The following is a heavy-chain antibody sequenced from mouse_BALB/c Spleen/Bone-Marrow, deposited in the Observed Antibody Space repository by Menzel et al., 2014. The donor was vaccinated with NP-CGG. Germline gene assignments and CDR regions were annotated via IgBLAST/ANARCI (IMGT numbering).Heavy chain of an antibody. CDR3: ARDYNGYFDF. D-gene: IGHD6-1*01. J-gene: IGHJ2*01. V-gene: IGHV7-3*02. Sequence: EVQRVESGGGLVQPGGSLRLSCTTSGFTFTNYFMTWVRQPPGKALEWLGFIRNKANGYTTEYNPSVKGRFTISRDNSQGIFYLQMNTLRAEDSAIYYCARDYNGYFDFWGQGTTLTVSS. CDR1: GFTFTNYF. CDR2: IRNKANGYTT.